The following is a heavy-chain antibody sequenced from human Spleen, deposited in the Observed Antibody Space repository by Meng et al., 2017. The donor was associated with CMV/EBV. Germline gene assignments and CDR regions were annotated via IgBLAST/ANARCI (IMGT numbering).Heavy chain of an antibody. D-gene: IGHD5-24*01. J-gene: IGHJ4*02. Sequence: LQHVGAVLLKPSGTLALTWSGYGGFFIGYYWGWIRQPPGKGLEGIGDINHSGSTNYNPSLKSRVTISVDTSKNQFSLKLSSVTAADTAVYYCARVVEMATPYFDYWGQGTLVTVSS. CDR1: GGFFIGYY. CDR2: INHSGST. V-gene: IGHV4-34*01. CDR3: ARVVEMATPYFDY.